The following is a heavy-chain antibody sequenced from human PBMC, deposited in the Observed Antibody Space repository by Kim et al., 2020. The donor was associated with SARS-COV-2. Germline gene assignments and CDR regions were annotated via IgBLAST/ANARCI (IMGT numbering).Heavy chain of an antibody. Sequence: ASVKVSCKASGYTFTSYAMHWVRQAPGQRLEWMGWINAGNGNTKYSQKFQGRVTITRDTSASTAYMELSSLRSEDTAVYYCARSAYYDFWSGYYPENWFDPWGQGTLVTVSS. D-gene: IGHD3-3*01. CDR1: GYTFTSYA. V-gene: IGHV1-3*01. CDR3: ARSAYYDFWSGYYPENWFDP. CDR2: INAGNGNT. J-gene: IGHJ5*02.